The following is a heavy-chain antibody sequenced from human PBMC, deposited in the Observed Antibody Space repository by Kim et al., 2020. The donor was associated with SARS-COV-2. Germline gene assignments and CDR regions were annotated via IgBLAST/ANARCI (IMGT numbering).Heavy chain of an antibody. J-gene: IGHJ4*02. CDR3: ARGREYSGHSDY. V-gene: IGHV3-33*01. CDR1: GFTFSSYG. CDR2: IWYDGSNK. D-gene: IGHD5-12*01. Sequence: GGSLRLSCAASGFTFSSYGMHWVRQAPGKGLEWVAVIWYDGSNKYYADSVKGRFTISRDNSKNTLYLQMNSLRAEDTAVYYCARGREYSGHSDYWGQGTLVTVSS.